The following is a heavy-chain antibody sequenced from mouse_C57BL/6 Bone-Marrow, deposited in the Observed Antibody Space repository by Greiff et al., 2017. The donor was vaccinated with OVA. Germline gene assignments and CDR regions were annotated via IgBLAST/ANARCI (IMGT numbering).Heavy chain of an antibody. CDR1: GFTFSDFY. CDR3: ARGSYGYDPYAMDY. J-gene: IGHJ4*01. CDR2: SRNKANDYTT. D-gene: IGHD2-2*01. Sequence: EVQRVESGGGLVQSGRSLRLSCATSGFTFSDFYMEWVRQAPGKGLEWIAASRNKANDYTTEYSASVKGRFIVSRDTSQSILYLQMNALRAEDTAIYYCARGSYGYDPYAMDYWGQGTSVTVSS. V-gene: IGHV7-1*01.